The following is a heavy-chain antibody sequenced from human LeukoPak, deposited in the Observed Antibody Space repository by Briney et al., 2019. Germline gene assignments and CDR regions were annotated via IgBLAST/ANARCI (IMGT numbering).Heavy chain of an antibody. Sequence: PGGSLRLSCAGSGFTFSDYYMSWIRQAPGKGLEWVSYISSSGSTIYYADSVKGRFTISRDNAKNSLYLQMNSLSAEDTAVYYCARDIRWGLLPDAFDIWGQGTMVTVSS. CDR1: GFTFSDYY. D-gene: IGHD1-26*01. CDR3: ARDIRWGLLPDAFDI. CDR2: ISSSGSTI. V-gene: IGHV3-11*04. J-gene: IGHJ3*02.